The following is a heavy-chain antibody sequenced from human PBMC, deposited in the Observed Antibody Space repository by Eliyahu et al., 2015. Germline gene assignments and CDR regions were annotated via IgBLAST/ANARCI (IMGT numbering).Heavy chain of an antibody. CDR2: IVVGSGNT. Sequence: RQARGQRLEWIGWIVVGSGNTNYAQKFQERVTITRDMSTSTAYMELSSLRSEDTAVYYCAAELGEGSLDYWGQGTLVTVSS. V-gene: IGHV1-58*01. J-gene: IGHJ4*02. CDR3: AAELGEGSLDY. D-gene: IGHD1-26*01.